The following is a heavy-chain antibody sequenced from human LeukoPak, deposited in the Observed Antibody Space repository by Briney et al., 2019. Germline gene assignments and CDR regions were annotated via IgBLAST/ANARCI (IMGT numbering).Heavy chain of an antibody. J-gene: IGHJ4*02. D-gene: IGHD4-23*01. V-gene: IGHV3-48*03. Sequence: GVSLRLSCAASGFAFSSYEMNWVRQAPGKGLEWVSYIRSTSNTIYYADSVKGRFTISRDNAKNSLYLQMNSLRAEDTAVYYCARDFGRWFIDYWGQGTLVTVSS. CDR3: ARDFGRWFIDY. CDR2: IRSTSNTI. CDR1: GFAFSSYE.